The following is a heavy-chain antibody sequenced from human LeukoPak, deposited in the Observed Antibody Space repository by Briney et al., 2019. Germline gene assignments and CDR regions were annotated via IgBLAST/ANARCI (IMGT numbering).Heavy chain of an antibody. CDR2: IWNAGTNT. CDR3: VGDTPPGGDYYLDY. D-gene: IGHD3-16*01. Sequence: GGSLRLSCAASGFSFSTYGMHWVRQAPGKGLEWVALIWNAGTNTYYADSMKGRFTISRDNSKNTLYLRMNSLRAEDTAVYYCVGDTPPGGDYYLDYWGQGTLVIVSS. J-gene: IGHJ4*02. V-gene: IGHV3-33*01. CDR1: GFSFSTYG.